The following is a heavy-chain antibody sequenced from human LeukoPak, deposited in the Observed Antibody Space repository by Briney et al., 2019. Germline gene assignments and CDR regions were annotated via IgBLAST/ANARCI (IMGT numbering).Heavy chain of an antibody. D-gene: IGHD3-10*01. Sequence: SETLSLTCAVYGGSFSGYYWSWIRQPPGKGLEWIGEINHSGSTNYNPSLKSRVTISVDTSKNQFSLKLSSVTAADTAVYYCARNSVRGVIMAGLGYWGQGTLVTVSS. J-gene: IGHJ4*02. V-gene: IGHV4-34*01. CDR2: INHSGST. CDR3: ARNSVRGVIMAGLGY. CDR1: GGSFSGYY.